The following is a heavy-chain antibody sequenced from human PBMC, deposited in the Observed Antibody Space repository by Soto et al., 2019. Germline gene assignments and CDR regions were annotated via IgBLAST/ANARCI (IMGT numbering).Heavy chain of an antibody. CDR1: GGSISSYY. CDR3: ASGGSCYSRYCYFDY. V-gene: IGHV4-59*01. Sequence: LALTCTVSGGSISSYYWSWIRQPPGKGLEWIGYIYYSGSTNYNPSLKSRVTISVDTSKNQFSLKLSSVTAADTAVYYCASGGSCYSRYCYFDYWGQGTLVTVSS. D-gene: IGHD2-15*01. J-gene: IGHJ4*02. CDR2: IYYSGST.